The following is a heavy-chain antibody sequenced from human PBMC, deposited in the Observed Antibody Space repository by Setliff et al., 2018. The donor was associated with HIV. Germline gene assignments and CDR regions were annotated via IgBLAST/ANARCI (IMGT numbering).Heavy chain of an antibody. CDR3: ARRHTAFDP. D-gene: IGHD5-18*01. J-gene: IGHJ5*02. CDR1: GGSISSYY. CDR2: IYYSGST. V-gene: IGHV4-59*05. Sequence: PSETLSLTCTVSGGSISSYYWSWIRQPPGKGLEWIGSIYYSGSTYYNPSLKSRVTISIDTSRNQFSLKLTSVTAADTAMYYCARRHTAFDPWGQGTLVTV.